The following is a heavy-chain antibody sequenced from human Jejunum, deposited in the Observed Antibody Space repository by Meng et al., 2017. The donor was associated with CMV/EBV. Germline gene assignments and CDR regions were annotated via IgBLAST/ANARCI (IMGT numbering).Heavy chain of an antibody. CDR3: ARDSIASALDY. V-gene: IGHV3-48*04. Sequence: CPASGFPFASSSMLWVRHSPGTGLVLLSFIAHFSRTMYYAGSVKGRFTISRDNAKNLLSLQMNSLRAEDTAVYYCARDSIASALDYWGQGSLVTVSS. J-gene: IGHJ4*02. CDR1: GFPFASSS. D-gene: IGHD3-3*02. CDR2: IAHFSRTM.